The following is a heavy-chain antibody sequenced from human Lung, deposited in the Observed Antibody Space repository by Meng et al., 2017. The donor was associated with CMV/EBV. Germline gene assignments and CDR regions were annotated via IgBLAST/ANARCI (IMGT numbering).Heavy chain of an antibody. J-gene: IGHJ4*02. CDR3: TRGGLTGDLWNGYPDY. D-gene: IGHD3-3*01. V-gene: IGHV3-49*04. Sequence: SXRLXCTTSGFTFGDYAMNWVRQAPGKGLEWVGFIRSKTYGGTTDYAASVRGRFTISRDDSKSIAYLQMNALKIEDAAMYYCTRGGLTGDLWNGYPDYXGQGXLVTVSS. CDR1: GFTFGDYA. CDR2: IRSKTYGGTT.